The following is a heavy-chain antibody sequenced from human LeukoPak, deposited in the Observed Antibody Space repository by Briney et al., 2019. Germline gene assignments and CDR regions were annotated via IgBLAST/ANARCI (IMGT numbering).Heavy chain of an antibody. D-gene: IGHD2-15*01. CDR2: IWYDGSDK. CDR1: GFTFSSYG. V-gene: IGHV3-33*06. CDR3: AKDKDFGYYMDV. J-gene: IGHJ6*03. Sequence: GRSLRLSCAASGFTFSSYGMHWVRQAPGKGLEWVAVIWYDGSDKYYADSVKGRFTISRDNSKNTLYLQMNSLRAEDTAVYYCAKDKDFGYYMDVWGKGTTVTVSS.